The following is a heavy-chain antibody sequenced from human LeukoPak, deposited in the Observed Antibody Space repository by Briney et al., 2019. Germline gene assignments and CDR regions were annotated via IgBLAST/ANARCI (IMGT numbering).Heavy chain of an antibody. Sequence: SETLSLTCTVSGGSISSSSYYWGWIRQPPGKGLEWIGSIYYSGSTYYNPPLKSRVTISVDTSKNQFSLKLSSVTAADAAVYYCARGSPYGDYDYWGQGTLVTVSS. CDR2: IYYSGST. J-gene: IGHJ4*02. CDR3: ARGSPYGDYDY. CDR1: GGSISSSSYY. V-gene: IGHV4-39*01. D-gene: IGHD4-17*01.